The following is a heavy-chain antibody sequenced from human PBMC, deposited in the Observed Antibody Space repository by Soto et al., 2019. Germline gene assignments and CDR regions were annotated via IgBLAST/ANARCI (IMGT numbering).Heavy chain of an antibody. D-gene: IGHD3-3*01. J-gene: IGHJ3*02. CDR2: INPATGAA. CDR1: GYPVTAYY. Sequence: QLHLVQSGAVVKKPGASVTVSCSASGYPVTAYYMHWVRQAPGRGLEWMGGINPATGAAKYTQTFQGRVTLTRDTSMSTVCIELSGLTSEDTAVCHCASGGGVGVAGSAAFDMWGQGTLVTGSS. CDR3: ASGGGVGVAGSAAFDM. V-gene: IGHV1-2*02.